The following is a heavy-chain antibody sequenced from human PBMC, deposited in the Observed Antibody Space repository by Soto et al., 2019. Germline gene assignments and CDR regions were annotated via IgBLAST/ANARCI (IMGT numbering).Heavy chain of an antibody. CDR2: IYYSGST. J-gene: IGHJ4*02. Sequence: QVQLQESGPGLVKPSETLSLTCTVSGGSISSYYWSWIRQPPGKGLEWIGYIYYSGSTNYNPSLKSRVTISVATSKNKFPRKLGSVPAADTAVYYCAGPYAATLTSGGQGTLATVPP. CDR3: AGPYAATLTS. V-gene: IGHV4-59*08. D-gene: IGHD2-15*01. CDR1: GGSISSYY.